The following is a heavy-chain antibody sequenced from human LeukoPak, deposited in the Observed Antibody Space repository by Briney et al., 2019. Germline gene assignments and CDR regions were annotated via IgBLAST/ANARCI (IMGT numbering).Heavy chain of an antibody. CDR1: GGSISSGDYY. J-gene: IGHJ4*02. Sequence: SQTLSLTCTVSGGSISSGDYYWSWIRQPPGKGLEWIGYICYSGSTYYNPSLKSRVTISVDTSKNQFSLKLSSVTAADTAVYYCAREPYDYVWGSYPVGYFDYWGQGTLVTVSS. V-gene: IGHV4-30-4*01. CDR3: AREPYDYVWGSYPVGYFDY. CDR2: ICYSGST. D-gene: IGHD3-16*02.